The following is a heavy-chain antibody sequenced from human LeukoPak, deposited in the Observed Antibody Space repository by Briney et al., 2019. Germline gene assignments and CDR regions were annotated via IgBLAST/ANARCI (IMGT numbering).Heavy chain of an antibody. V-gene: IGHV4-59*01. CDR2: IYYSGST. CDR3: ARAVGDGYKTDY. D-gene: IGHD5-24*01. J-gene: IGHJ4*02. Sequence: SETLSLTCTVSGGSISSYYWSWIRQPPGKGLEWIGYIYYSGSTNYNPSLKSRVTISVDTSKNRFSLKLSSVTAADTAVYYCARAVGDGYKTDYWGQGTLVTVSS. CDR1: GGSISSYY.